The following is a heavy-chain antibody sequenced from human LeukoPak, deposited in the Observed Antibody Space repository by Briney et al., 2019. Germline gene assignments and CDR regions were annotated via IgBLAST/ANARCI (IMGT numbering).Heavy chain of an antibody. CDR3: ARDHFLACSGGSCYFFDY. Sequence: ASVKVSCKASGYTFTSYGIRWVRQAPGQGLEWMGWISAYNGNTNYAQKLQGRVTMTTDTSTSTAYIELRSLRSDDTAVYYCARDHFLACSGGSCYFFDYWGQGTLVTVSS. D-gene: IGHD2-15*01. V-gene: IGHV1-18*01. CDR2: ISAYNGNT. CDR1: GYTFTSYG. J-gene: IGHJ4*02.